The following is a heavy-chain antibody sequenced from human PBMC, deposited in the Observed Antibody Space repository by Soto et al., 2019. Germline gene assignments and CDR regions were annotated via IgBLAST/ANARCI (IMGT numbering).Heavy chain of an antibody. Sequence: PSETLSLTCTVSGGSISSGGYYWSWIRQHPGKGLEWIGYIYYSGSTYYNPSLKSRVTISVDTSKNQFSLKLSSVTAADTAVYYCAREKVRAGFQRWGQGTLVTVSS. V-gene: IGHV4-31*03. J-gene: IGHJ1*01. CDR1: GGSISSGGYY. D-gene: IGHD3-10*01. CDR2: IYYSGST. CDR3: AREKVRAGFQR.